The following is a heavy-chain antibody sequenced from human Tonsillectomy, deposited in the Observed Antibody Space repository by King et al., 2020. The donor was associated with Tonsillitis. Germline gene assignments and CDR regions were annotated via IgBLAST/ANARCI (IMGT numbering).Heavy chain of an antibody. Sequence: QLVQSAAEVKKPGSSVKVSCKASGGTFSSQAISWVRQAPGRGLEWMAGIIPIFGTVKFAQKFQGRVTINVDESTSTAYMELSSLRFEDTAVFYCARFSPEVVTGVEDVQHWGQGTLVTVFS. CDR2: IIPIFGTV. CDR3: ARFSPEVVTGVEDVQH. V-gene: IGHV1-69*01. D-gene: IGHD1-14*01. J-gene: IGHJ1*01. CDR1: GGTFSSQA.